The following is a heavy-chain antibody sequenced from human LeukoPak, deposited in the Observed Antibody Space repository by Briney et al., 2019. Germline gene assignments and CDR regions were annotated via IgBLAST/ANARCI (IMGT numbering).Heavy chain of an antibody. Sequence: GASVKVSCKASGYTFTDYYMHWVRQAPGQGLEWMGCINLYSGGAHYAQKFQDWLSMTRDTSINTAYMELSSLRSEDTAVYYCAREIAGGTYSSSSQPHWFDPWGQGTLVTVSS. J-gene: IGHJ5*02. CDR3: AREIAGGTYSSSSQPHWFDP. V-gene: IGHV1-2*04. CDR2: INLYSGGA. CDR1: GYTFTDYY. D-gene: IGHD6-13*01.